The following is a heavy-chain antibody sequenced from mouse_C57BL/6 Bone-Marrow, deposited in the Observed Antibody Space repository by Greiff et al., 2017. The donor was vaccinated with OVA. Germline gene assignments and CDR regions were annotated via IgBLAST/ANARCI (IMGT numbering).Heavy chain of an antibody. CDR2: ISYSGST. V-gene: IGHV3-1*01. CDR3: AREDPIYYAMDY. J-gene: IGHJ4*01. CDR1: GYSITSGYD. Sequence: EVQLQESGPGMVKPSQSLSLTCTVTGYSITSGYDWHWIRHFPGNKLEWMGYISYSGSTNYNPSLKSRISITHDTSKNHFFLKLNSVTTEDTATYYCAREDPIYYAMDYWGQGTSVTVSS.